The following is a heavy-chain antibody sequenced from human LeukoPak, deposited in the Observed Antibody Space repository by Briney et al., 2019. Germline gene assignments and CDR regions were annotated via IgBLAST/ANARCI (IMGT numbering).Heavy chain of an antibody. CDR1: GFTFSSYV. CDR3: AKDRCSGGSCYFDY. CDR2: SSASCGST. D-gene: IGHD2-15*01. Sequence: GGSLRLSCAASGFTFSSYVMNWVRHAPGKGLEWGSHSSASCGSTYYADSVKGRFTISRDNSKNTLYLQMNSLRAEDTAVYHCAKDRCSGGSCYFDYWGQGTLVTVSS. J-gene: IGHJ4*02. V-gene: IGHV3-23*01.